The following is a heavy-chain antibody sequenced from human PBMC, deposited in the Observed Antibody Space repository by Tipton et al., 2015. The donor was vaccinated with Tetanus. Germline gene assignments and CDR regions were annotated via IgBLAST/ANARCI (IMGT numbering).Heavy chain of an antibody. D-gene: IGHD2-2*01. J-gene: IGHJ3*02. CDR2: IYYSGST. CDR1: GGSMNSGGYY. CDR3: ARRTMDAFDI. V-gene: IGHV4-31*03. Sequence: TLSLTCTVSGGSMNSGGYYWSWIRQHPGKGLEWIGYIYYSGSTYYNPSLKSRVTISVDTSKNQFSLKLSSVTAADTAVYYCARRTMDAFDIWGQGTMVTVSS.